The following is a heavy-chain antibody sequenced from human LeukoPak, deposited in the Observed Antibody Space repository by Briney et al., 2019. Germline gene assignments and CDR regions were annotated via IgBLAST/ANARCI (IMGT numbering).Heavy chain of an antibody. D-gene: IGHD1-1*01. J-gene: IGHJ4*02. Sequence: SETLSLTCTVSGGSISSYYWSWIRQPPGKGLEWIGYIYYSGSTNYNPSLKSRVTISVDTSKNQFSLKLSSVTAADTAVYYCAKDPGYYWTDRNALHYWGQGTLVTVSS. CDR1: GGSISSYY. CDR3: AKDPGYYWTDRNALHY. V-gene: IGHV4-59*12. CDR2: IYYSGST.